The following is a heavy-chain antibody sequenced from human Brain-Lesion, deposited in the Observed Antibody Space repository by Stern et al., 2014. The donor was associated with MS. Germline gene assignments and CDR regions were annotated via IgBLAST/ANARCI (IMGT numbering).Heavy chain of an antibody. CDR3: AGEEDIRYCSGGSCTGNWFDP. CDR2: IYYSGNT. J-gene: IGHJ5*02. D-gene: IGHD2-15*01. Sequence: QVQLQESGPGLVKPSETLSLTCTVAGGSVSSTSYAWAWIRQPPGKGLEWIGTIYYSGNTSYSPSLKSRLTISLDTSKNPFSLQLRLVTAADTAVYYCAGEEDIRYCSGGSCTGNWFDPWGQGTLVTVSS. CDR1: GGSVSSTSYA. V-gene: IGHV4-39*01.